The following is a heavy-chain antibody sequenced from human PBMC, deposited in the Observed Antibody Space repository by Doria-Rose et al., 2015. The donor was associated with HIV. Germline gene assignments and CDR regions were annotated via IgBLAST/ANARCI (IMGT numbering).Heavy chain of an antibody. CDR2: IFSDDER. V-gene: IGHV2-26*01. J-gene: IGHJ4*02. CDR3: ARIKSSRWYHKYYFDF. CDR1: GVSLSSPGMG. D-gene: IGHD6-13*01. Sequence: SGPVLVKPTETLTLTRTVSGVSLSSPGMGVSWIRQPPGKALEWLANIFSDDERSYNTSLKSRITISSGTSKSQVLLTMTDMAPVDTATYFCARIKSSRWYHKYYFDFWGQGTLVIVSA.